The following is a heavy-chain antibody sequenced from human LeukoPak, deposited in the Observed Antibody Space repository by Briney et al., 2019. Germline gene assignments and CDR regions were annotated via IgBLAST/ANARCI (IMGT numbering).Heavy chain of an antibody. Sequence: EGSLRLSCAASGFTFSDYYMSWIRQAPGKGLEWVSYISSSGSTIYYADSVKGRFTISRDNAKNSLYLQMNSLRAEDTAVYYCARDVIAAAVGFDPWGQGTLVTVSS. CDR3: ARDVIAAAVGFDP. V-gene: IGHV3-11*04. CDR1: GFTFSDYY. CDR2: ISSSGSTI. J-gene: IGHJ5*02. D-gene: IGHD6-13*01.